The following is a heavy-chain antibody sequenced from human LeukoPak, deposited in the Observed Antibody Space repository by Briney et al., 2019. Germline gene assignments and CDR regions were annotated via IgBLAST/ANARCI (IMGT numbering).Heavy chain of an antibody. Sequence: GRSLRLSCAASGFTFYDSAIHWVRQVPGKGLEWVARIKSKLFNSETAYVESVKGRFTIYRDDSKNTVFLEMNNLKIDDTALYYCLRFVECSGHFGVSWGQGALVSVPS. D-gene: IGHD3-10*02. CDR2: IKSKLFNSET. CDR3: LRFVECSGHFGVS. J-gene: IGHJ1*01. CDR1: GFTFYDSA. V-gene: IGHV3-73*01.